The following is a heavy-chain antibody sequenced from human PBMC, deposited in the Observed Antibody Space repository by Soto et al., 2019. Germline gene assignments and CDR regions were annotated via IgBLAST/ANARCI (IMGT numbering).Heavy chain of an antibody. D-gene: IGHD2-2*01. CDR2: IYYSGST. V-gene: IGHV4-31*03. J-gene: IGHJ4*02. CDR1: GGSISSGGYY. Sequence: PSETLSLTCTVSGGSISSGGYYWSWIRQHPGKGLEWIGYIYYSGSTYYNPSLKSRVTISVDTSKNQFSLKLSSVTAADTAVYYCARDLCSSTSCYFDYWGQGTLVTVSS. CDR3: ARDLCSSTSCYFDY.